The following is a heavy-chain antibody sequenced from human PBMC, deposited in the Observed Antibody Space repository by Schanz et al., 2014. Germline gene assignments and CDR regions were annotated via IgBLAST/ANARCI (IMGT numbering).Heavy chain of an antibody. CDR3: ARENLNWEAFDI. Sequence: EVQLVESGGGLVQPGGSLRLSCAASGFTFSDSWMHWVRQAPGKGLVWVSRTSNDGSFTTFADSVKGRFTIPRDNAKNTLYLQMNSLRGEDTAVYYCARENLNWEAFDIWGQGTVVTVSS. CDR1: GFTFSDSW. D-gene: IGHD7-27*01. V-gene: IGHV3-74*01. CDR2: TSNDGSFT. J-gene: IGHJ3*02.